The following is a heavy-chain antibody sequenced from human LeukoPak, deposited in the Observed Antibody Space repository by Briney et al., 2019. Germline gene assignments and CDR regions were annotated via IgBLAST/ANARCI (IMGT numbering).Heavy chain of an antibody. D-gene: IGHD5-18*01. CDR2: TTSSSSYI. CDR1: GFTFSSYS. Sequence: GGSLRLSCAASGFTFSSYSMDWVRQAPGKGLEWVSSTTSSSSYIYYADSVKGRFTISRDNAKNSLYLQINSLRAEDTAVYYCARVRGGYSYGYGALDIWGQGTVVTVSS. CDR3: ARVRGGYSYGYGALDI. J-gene: IGHJ3*02. V-gene: IGHV3-21*01.